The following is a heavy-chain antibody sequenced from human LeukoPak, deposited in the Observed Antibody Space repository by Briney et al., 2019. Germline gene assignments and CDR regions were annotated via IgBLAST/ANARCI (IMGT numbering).Heavy chain of an antibody. CDR2: IYYSGST. V-gene: IGHV4-59*01. Sequence: SETLSLTCTVSGGSISSYYWSWIRQPPGKGLEWIGYIYYSGSTNYNPSLKSRVTISVDTSKNQFSLKLSSVTAADTAVYYCARGGLYTRYFDLWGRGTLVTVSS. CDR1: GGSISSYY. J-gene: IGHJ2*01. D-gene: IGHD2-2*02. CDR3: ARGGLYTRYFDL.